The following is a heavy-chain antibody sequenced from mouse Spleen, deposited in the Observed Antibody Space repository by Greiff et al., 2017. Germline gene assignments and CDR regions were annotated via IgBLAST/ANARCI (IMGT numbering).Heavy chain of an antibody. Sequence: QVQLQQPGAELVMPGASVKLSCKASGYTFTSYWMHWVKQRPGQGLEWIGEIDPSDSYTNYNQKFKGKATLTVDKSSSTAYMQLSSLTSEDSAVYYCARGGELGFDYWGQGTTLTVSS. V-gene: IGHV1-69*01. CDR3: ARGGELGFDY. J-gene: IGHJ2*01. CDR2: IDPSDSYT. D-gene: IGHD3-1*01. CDR1: GYTFTSYW.